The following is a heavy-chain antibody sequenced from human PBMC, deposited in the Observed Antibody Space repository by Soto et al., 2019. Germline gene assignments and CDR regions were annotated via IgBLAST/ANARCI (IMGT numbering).Heavy chain of an antibody. D-gene: IGHD2-8*02. CDR1: GGTFSRYT. Sequence: QVQLVQSGAEVKKPGSSVKVSCKASGGTFSRYTFTWVRQAPGQGLEWMGRIIPIVDIPNYAQKFQGRVTITADKSQRPAHMELSRLTSDDTAVYYCASHFTGVLVLGTSPPGGDNFGWDVWGQGTTVSVS. CDR3: ASHFTGVLVLGTSPPGGDNFGWDV. V-gene: IGHV1-69*02. CDR2: IIPIVDIP. J-gene: IGHJ6*02.